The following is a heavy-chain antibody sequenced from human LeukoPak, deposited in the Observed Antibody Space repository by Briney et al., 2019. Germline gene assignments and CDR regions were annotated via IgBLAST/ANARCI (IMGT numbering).Heavy chain of an antibody. Sequence: PGGSLRLSCAASGFTLGPYAMHWVRQRPGKGLEWVAHINADGGRTFYADSVEGRITISRDNSKDSLYLQMNSLTTDDTALYYCGTWAFYHSLDVGGQATTVTVSS. CDR3: GTWAFYHSLDV. CDR1: GFTLGPYA. D-gene: IGHD2/OR15-2a*01. J-gene: IGHJ6*02. CDR2: INADGGRT. V-gene: IGHV3-43*02.